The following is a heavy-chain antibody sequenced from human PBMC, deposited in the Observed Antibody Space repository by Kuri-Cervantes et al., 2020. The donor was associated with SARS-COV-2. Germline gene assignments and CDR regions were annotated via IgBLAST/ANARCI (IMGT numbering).Heavy chain of an antibody. J-gene: IGHJ6*02. Sequence: GESLNTSCAASGSTFSRYAMNWVRQAPGKRLEWVSATSGSGGRTYYADSVKGRFTISRDNSKNTLYLQMNSLRAEDTAVYYCARLGVAAAGSYYYYGMDVWGQGTTVTVSS. V-gene: IGHV3-23*01. D-gene: IGHD6-13*01. CDR1: GSTFSRYA. CDR3: ARLGVAAAGSYYYYGMDV. CDR2: TSGSGGRT.